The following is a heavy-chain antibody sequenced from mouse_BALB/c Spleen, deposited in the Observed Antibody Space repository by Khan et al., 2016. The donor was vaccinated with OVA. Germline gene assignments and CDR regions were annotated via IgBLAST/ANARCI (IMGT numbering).Heavy chain of an antibody. CDR3: AKRVNSYYAMDY. CDR2: IWGDGST. D-gene: IGHD2-13*01. Sequence: VQLQESGPGLVAPSQSLSITCTVSGFSLTSYGVNWVRQPPGKGLEWLGVIWGDGSTNYHSTLKSRLSISKDKTKGQFFLKLNRLQTEDTATYYCAKRVNSYYAMDYWGQGTSVTVSS. V-gene: IGHV2-3*01. J-gene: IGHJ4*01. CDR1: GFSLTSYG.